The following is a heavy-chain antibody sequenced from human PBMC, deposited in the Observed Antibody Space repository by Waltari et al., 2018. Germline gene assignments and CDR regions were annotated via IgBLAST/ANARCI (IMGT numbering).Heavy chain of an antibody. CDR3: VRGYPDIVATISDY. V-gene: IGHV4-39*07. CDR2: FYKSVTT. D-gene: IGHD5-12*01. Sequence: QLQLQESGPGLVKPSETLSLTCTVSRSSIRNNNYYWGWVRQPPGKGLEWIGSFYKSVTTYYNPSLKSRVTISVDTSNNQFSLKLNSVTAADTAVYYCVRGYPDIVATISDYWGQGTLVIVSS. J-gene: IGHJ4*02. CDR1: RSSIRNNNYY.